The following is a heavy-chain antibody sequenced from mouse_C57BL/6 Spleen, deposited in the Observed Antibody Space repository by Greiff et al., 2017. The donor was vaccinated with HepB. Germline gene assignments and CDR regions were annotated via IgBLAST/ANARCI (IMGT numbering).Heavy chain of an antibody. CDR2: ISSGGDYI. J-gene: IGHJ2*01. CDR3: TRETTPFDY. D-gene: IGHD5-5*01. V-gene: IGHV5-9-1*02. CDR1: GFTFSSYA. Sequence: EVKVVESGEGLVKPGGSLKLSCAASGFTFSSYAMSWVRQTPEKRLEWVAYISSGGDYIYYADTVKGRFTISRDKARNTLYLQMSSLKSEDTAMYYCTRETTPFDYWGQGTTLTVSS.